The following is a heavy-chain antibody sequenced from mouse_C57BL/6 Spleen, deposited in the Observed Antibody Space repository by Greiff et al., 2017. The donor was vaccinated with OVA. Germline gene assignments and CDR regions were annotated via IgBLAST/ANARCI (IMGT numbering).Heavy chain of an antibody. V-gene: IGHV3-6*01. CDR2: IRYDGSN. CDR3: ARDRGYYYAMDY. Sequence: DVKLVESGPGLVKPSQSLSLTCSVTGYSITSGYYWNWIRQFPGNKLEWMGYIRYDGSNNYNSSLKNRITITRDTSKNPFFLKLKSVTTEDTATYYCARDRGYYYAMDYWGQGTSVTVSS. CDR1: GYSITSGYY. J-gene: IGHJ4*01. D-gene: IGHD3-1*01.